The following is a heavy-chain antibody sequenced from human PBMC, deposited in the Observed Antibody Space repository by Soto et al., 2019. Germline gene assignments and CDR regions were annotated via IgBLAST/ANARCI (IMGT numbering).Heavy chain of an antibody. CDR1: GYTFTSYA. Sequence: ASVKVSCKASGYTFTSYAMHWVRQAPGQRLEWMGWINAGNGNTKYSQKFQGRVTITRDTSASTAYMELSSLRSEDTAVYYCARDEELPAGLDYWGQGTLVTVSS. CDR2: INAGNGNT. V-gene: IGHV1-3*01. CDR3: ARDEELPAGLDY. J-gene: IGHJ4*02. D-gene: IGHD2-2*01.